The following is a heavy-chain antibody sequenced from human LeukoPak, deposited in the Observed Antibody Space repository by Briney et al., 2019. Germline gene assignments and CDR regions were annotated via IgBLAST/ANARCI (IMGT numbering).Heavy chain of an antibody. CDR2: ISGSGGST. J-gene: IGHJ4*02. Sequence: PGGSLRLSCAASGFTFSSYAMSWVRQAPGKGLEWDSAISGSGGSTDYADSVKGRFTISRDNSKNTLYLQMNSLTAEDTAVYYCAKGRGLTSRWLLYFDDWGQGTLVTVSS. D-gene: IGHD5-12*01. CDR1: GFTFSSYA. CDR3: AKGRGLTSRWLLYFDD. V-gene: IGHV3-23*01.